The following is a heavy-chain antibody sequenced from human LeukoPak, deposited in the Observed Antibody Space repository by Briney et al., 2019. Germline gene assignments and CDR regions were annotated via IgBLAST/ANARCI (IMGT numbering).Heavy chain of an antibody. Sequence: GGSLRLSCAASGFTFSSYGMHWVRQAPGKGLEWVAVIWYDGSNKYYADSVKGRFTISRDNSKNTLYLQMNSLRAEDTAVYYCAKALAPSIAVAGTPIDYWGQGTLVTVSS. D-gene: IGHD6-19*01. CDR2: IWYDGSNK. CDR1: GFTFSSYG. CDR3: AKALAPSIAVAGTPIDY. V-gene: IGHV3-33*06. J-gene: IGHJ4*02.